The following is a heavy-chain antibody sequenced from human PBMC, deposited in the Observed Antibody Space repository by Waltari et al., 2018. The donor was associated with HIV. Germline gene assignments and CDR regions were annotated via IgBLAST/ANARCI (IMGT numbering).Heavy chain of an antibody. D-gene: IGHD3-10*01. Sequence: EVQLVESGGGLVQPGGSLRLSCSASGFTFSSYWMHWVRQAPGKGLVWVSGINGDGSTIRYVDSVNGRFTISRDNAKNTLYLQINSLRAEDTALYYCARGQYYSMDVWGQGTTVTVSS. CDR3: ARGQYYSMDV. V-gene: IGHV3-74*01. J-gene: IGHJ6*02. CDR2: INGDGSTI. CDR1: GFTFSSYW.